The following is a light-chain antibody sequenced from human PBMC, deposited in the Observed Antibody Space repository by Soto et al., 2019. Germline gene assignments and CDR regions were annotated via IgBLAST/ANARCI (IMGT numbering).Light chain of an antibody. CDR1: SSNIGTGYD. Sequence: QSALTQPPSVSGAPGQRVTISCTGSSSNIGTGYDVHWYQQLPGTAPKLLIYANTNRPSGVPGRFSGSKSGTSASLAIPGLQAEDEADYYCQSYDSSLSGYVFGTGTKVTVL. CDR3: QSYDSSLSGYV. V-gene: IGLV1-40*01. CDR2: ANT. J-gene: IGLJ1*01.